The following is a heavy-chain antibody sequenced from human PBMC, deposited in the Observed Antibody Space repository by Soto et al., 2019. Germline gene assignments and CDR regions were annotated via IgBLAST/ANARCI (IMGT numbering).Heavy chain of an antibody. Sequence: QVQLVQSGAEVKKPGSSVKVSCKASGGTFSSYAISWVRQAPGQGLEWMGGIIPIFGTANYAQKFQGRVTITADESTSTAYMELSSLSSEDTAVYYCARDFPNLYSSSWQYYYYGMDVWGQGTTVTVSS. CDR2: IIPIFGTA. D-gene: IGHD6-13*01. CDR3: ARDFPNLYSSSWQYYYYGMDV. V-gene: IGHV1-69*01. CDR1: GGTFSSYA. J-gene: IGHJ6*02.